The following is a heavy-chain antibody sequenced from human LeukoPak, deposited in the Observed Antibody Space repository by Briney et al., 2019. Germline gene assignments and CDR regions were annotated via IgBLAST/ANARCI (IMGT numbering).Heavy chain of an antibody. CDR2: ISWNSGSI. J-gene: IGHJ4*02. CDR3: AKSRQWLVSALDY. CDR1: GFTFDDYA. Sequence: GGSLRLSCAASGFTFDDYAMHWVRQAPGKGLEWVSGISWNSGSIGYADSVKGRFTISRDNARNSLYLQMNSLRAEDTALYYCAKSRQWLVSALDYWGQGTLVTVSS. V-gene: IGHV3-9*01. D-gene: IGHD6-19*01.